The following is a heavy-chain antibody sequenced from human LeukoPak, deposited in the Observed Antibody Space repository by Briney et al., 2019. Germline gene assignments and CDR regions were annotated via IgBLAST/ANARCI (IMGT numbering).Heavy chain of an antibody. V-gene: IGHV4-59*01. CDR3: ARGPVWGSYRTPFDY. J-gene: IGHJ4*02. Sequence: PSETLSLTCTVSGGSISSYYWSWIRQPTGKGLEWIGYIYYSGSTNYNPSLKSRVTISVDTSKNQFSLKLSSVTAADTAVYYCARGPVWGSYRTPFDYWGQGTLVTVSS. CDR2: IYYSGST. D-gene: IGHD3-16*02. CDR1: GGSISSYY.